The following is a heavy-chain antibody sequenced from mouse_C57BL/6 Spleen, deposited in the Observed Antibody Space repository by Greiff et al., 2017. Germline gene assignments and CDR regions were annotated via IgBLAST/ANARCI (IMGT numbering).Heavy chain of an antibody. V-gene: IGHV3-6*01. CDR3: ARDVITSSFGV. Sequence: EVQRVESGPGLVKPSQSLSLSCSVTGYSITSGYYWNWIRQSPGNKLEWMGYISYDGSNNYNPSLKKRTPITRDTSKNPFFLKLNSVTTEDAATYYCARDVITSSFGVWGTGTTVTVSS. J-gene: IGHJ1*03. CDR1: GYSITSGYY. D-gene: IGHD1-1*01. CDR2: ISYDGSN.